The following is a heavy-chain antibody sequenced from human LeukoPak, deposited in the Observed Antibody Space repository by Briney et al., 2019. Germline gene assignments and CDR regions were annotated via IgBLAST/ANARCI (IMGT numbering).Heavy chain of an antibody. CDR1: GGSMNSYY. Sequence: SETLSLTCSVSGGSMNSYYWSWIRQSPGKGLEWLGYIYYSGSTNSNPSLKSRVTISVDTSKNQFSLKLRSVTAANTAVYYCARHVWLQPFDYWGQGTLVTVSS. V-gene: IGHV4-59*08. J-gene: IGHJ4*02. CDR2: IYYSGST. D-gene: IGHD3-9*01. CDR3: ARHVWLQPFDY.